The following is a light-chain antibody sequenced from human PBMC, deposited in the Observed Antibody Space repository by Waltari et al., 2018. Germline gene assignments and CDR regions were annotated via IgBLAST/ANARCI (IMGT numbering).Light chain of an antibody. CDR2: DVN. J-gene: IGLJ2*01. Sequence: SALPQTASVSGSPGQSITIPCTRPYRDVGSVHYVSWYQQYPGRAPRLVIYDVNTRPSGISDRFSGSKSGNTSSLTISGLRAEDEADYYCCSYSGAFHVVFGGGTKLTVL. V-gene: IGLV2-23*02. CDR3: CSYSGAFHVV. CDR1: YRDVGSVHY.